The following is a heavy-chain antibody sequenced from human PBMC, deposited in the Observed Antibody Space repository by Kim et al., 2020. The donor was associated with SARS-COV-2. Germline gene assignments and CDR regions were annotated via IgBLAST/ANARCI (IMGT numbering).Heavy chain of an antibody. CDR2: IWYDGSNK. Sequence: GGSLRLSCAASGFTFSSYGMHWVRQAPGKGLEWVAVIWYDGSNKYYADSVKGRFTISRDNSKNTLYLQMNSLRAEDTAVYYCARDGGYSGYGPSGFWGQGTLVTVSS. D-gene: IGHD5-12*01. CDR1: GFTFSSYG. J-gene: IGHJ4*02. V-gene: IGHV3-33*01. CDR3: ARDGGYSGYGPSGF.